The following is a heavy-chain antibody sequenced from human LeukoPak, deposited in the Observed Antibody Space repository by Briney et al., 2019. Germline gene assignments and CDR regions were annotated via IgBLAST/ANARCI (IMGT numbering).Heavy chain of an antibody. CDR3: ARDRRDSVLPLYDAFDI. CDR1: GYTFTSYG. CDR2: ISAYNGNT. D-gene: IGHD4/OR15-4a*01. J-gene: IGHJ3*02. V-gene: IGHV1-18*01. Sequence: ASVKVSCKASGYTFTSYGISWVRQAPGQGLEWMGWISAYNGNTNYAQRLQGRVTMTTDTSTSTAYMELRSLRSDETAVYYCARDRRDSVLPLYDAFDIWGQGTMVTVSS.